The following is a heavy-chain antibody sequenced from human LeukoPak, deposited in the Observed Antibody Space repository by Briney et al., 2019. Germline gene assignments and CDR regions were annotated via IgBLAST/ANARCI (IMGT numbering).Heavy chain of an antibody. J-gene: IGHJ4*02. CDR3: ARMGSWS. V-gene: IGHV1-2*06. D-gene: IGHD6-13*01. CDR1: AYTFTGYY. Sequence: ASVKVSCKASAYTFTGYYMHWVRQEAGQGLEWMGRINPNSGGTNYAHKFQGRVTMTRDTSISTAYMERRRLRSDDTAVYYCARMGSWSWGEGTLVTVSS. CDR2: INPNSGGT.